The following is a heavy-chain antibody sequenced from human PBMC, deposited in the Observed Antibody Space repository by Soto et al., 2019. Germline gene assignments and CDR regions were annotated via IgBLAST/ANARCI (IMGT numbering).Heavy chain of an antibody. CDR2: ISGSGGST. CDR3: AKDGNYYDSSGYYYRLVDEYFQH. Sequence: PGGSLRLSCAASGFTFSSYAMSWVRQAPGKGLEWVSAISGSGGSTYYADSVKGRFTISRDNSKNTLYLQMNSLRAEDTAVYYCAKDGNYYDSSGYYYRLVDEYFQHWGQGTLVTVSS. V-gene: IGHV3-23*01. CDR1: GFTFSSYA. J-gene: IGHJ1*01. D-gene: IGHD3-22*01.